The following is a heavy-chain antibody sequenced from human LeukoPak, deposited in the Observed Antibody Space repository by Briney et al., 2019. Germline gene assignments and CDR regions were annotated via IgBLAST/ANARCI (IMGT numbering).Heavy chain of an antibody. Sequence: GGSLRLSCAASGFIFSTYGMYWVRQAPGKELEWVAFIRHDGSIKNYADSVKGRSTISRDNSKNTLYLQMNSLRAEDTAVYYCAKDSLADIDYWGQGTLVTVSS. D-gene: IGHD3-16*01. CDR3: AKDSLADIDY. CDR2: IRHDGSIK. J-gene: IGHJ4*02. V-gene: IGHV3-30*02. CDR1: GFIFSTYG.